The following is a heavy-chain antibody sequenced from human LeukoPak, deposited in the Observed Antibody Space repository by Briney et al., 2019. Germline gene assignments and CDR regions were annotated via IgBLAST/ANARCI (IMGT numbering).Heavy chain of an antibody. Sequence: PSETLSHTCTVSGDSINTYYWSWIRQPPGKGLEWIGYIYYRVTSDYNPSLKSRVTMSVDMSTSQISLKLSSVTAADTAVYYCARAVGGDGSGSLWGPGTLVTVSS. V-gene: IGHV4-59*01. J-gene: IGHJ4*02. D-gene: IGHD3-10*01. CDR2: IYYRVTS. CDR3: ARAVGGDGSGSL. CDR1: GDSINTYY.